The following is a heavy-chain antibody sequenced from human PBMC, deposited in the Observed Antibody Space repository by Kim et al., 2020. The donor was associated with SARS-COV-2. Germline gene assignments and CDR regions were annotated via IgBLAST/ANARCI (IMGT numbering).Heavy chain of an antibody. Sequence: GGSLRLSCAASGFTFINYWMHRVRQAPGKGLVWVSRINGDGSTTSYADSVKGRFTISRDNAKNTLYLQMNSLRVEDTALYYCVRRYYDSSGYYYFDNWGQGTPVTVSS. CDR3: VRRYYDSSGYYYFDN. CDR1: GFTFINYW. CDR2: INGDGSTT. J-gene: IGHJ4*02. D-gene: IGHD3-22*01. V-gene: IGHV3-74*01.